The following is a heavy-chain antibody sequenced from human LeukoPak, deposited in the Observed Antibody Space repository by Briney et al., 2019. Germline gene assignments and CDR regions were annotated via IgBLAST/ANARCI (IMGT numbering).Heavy chain of an antibody. V-gene: IGHV4-59*08. CDR2: IYYSGST. CDR3: ARHRSPPGALDI. J-gene: IGHJ3*02. CDR1: GGSISSYY. Sequence: SETLSLTCTVSGGSISSYYWSWIRQPPGKGLEWIGYIYYSGSTNYNPSLKSRVTISVDTSKNQFPLKLSSVTAADTAVYYCARHRSPPGALDIWGQGTMVTVSS.